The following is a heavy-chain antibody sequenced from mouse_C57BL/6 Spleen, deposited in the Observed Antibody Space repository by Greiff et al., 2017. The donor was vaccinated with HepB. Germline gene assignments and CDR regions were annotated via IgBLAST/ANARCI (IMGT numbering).Heavy chain of an antibody. Sequence: VQLKESGAELVRPGASVKLSCTASGFNIKDDYMHWVKQRPEQGLEWIGWIDPENGDTEYASKFQGKATITADTSSNTAYLQLSSLTSEDTAVYYCTTGSSGYMAWFAYWGQGTLVTVSA. J-gene: IGHJ3*01. CDR1: GFNIKDDY. D-gene: IGHD3-2*02. CDR2: IDPENGDT. V-gene: IGHV14-4*01. CDR3: TTGSSGYMAWFAY.